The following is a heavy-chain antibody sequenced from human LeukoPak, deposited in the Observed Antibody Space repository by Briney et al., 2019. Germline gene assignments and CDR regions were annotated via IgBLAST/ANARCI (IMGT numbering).Heavy chain of an antibody. V-gene: IGHV3-30*18. D-gene: IGHD3-9*01. CDR3: AKSPRVRYFDWSYFDY. CDR1: GFTFSSYG. CDR2: ISYDGSNK. Sequence: GGSLRPSCAASGFTFSSYGMHWVRQVPSKWLEWVAFISYDGSNKYYADSVKGRFTISRDNSKNTLYLQMNSPRAEDTAVYYCAKSPRVRYFDWSYFDYWGQGTLVTVSS. J-gene: IGHJ4*02.